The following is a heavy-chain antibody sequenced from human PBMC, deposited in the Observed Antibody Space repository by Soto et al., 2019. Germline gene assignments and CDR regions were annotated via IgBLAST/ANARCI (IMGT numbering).Heavy chain of an antibody. V-gene: IGHV3-33*01. Sequence: PGGSLRLSCAASGFTFSSYGMHWVRQAPGKGLEWVAVIWYDGGNKYYADSVKGRFTISRDNSKNTLYLQMNSLRAEDTAVYYCARGARLRYFDWLQPIYFDYRGQGTLVTVSS. CDR2: IWYDGGNK. CDR3: ARGARLRYFDWLQPIYFDY. CDR1: GFTFSSYG. J-gene: IGHJ4*02. D-gene: IGHD3-9*01.